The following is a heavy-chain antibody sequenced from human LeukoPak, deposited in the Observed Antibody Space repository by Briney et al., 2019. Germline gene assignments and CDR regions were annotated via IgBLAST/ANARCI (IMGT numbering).Heavy chain of an antibody. CDR2: ISSSSSYI. V-gene: IGHV3-21*01. CDR1: GFTFSSYS. CDR3: ARGVRLGSGSYYPFDY. Sequence: GGSLRLSCAASGFTFSSYSMNWVRQAPGKGLEWVSSISSSSSYIYYADSVKGRFTISRDNAKNSLYLQMNSLRAEDTAVYYCARGVRLGSGSYYPFDYWGQGTLVTVSS. J-gene: IGHJ4*02. D-gene: IGHD3-10*02.